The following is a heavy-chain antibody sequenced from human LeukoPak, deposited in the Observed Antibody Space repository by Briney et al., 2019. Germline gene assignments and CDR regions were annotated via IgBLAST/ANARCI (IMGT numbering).Heavy chain of an antibody. Sequence: GGSLTLTCAASGFTSSTHGMIWVRQAPGKGLEWVSYISSDSNTIQYADSVRGRFTISRDNAKNSLFLQMYSLRPEDTAVYYCARDLVGLDYWGQGTLVTVSS. CDR2: ISSDSNTI. J-gene: IGHJ4*02. CDR1: GFTSSTHG. V-gene: IGHV3-48*01. D-gene: IGHD3/OR15-3a*01. CDR3: ARDLVGLDY.